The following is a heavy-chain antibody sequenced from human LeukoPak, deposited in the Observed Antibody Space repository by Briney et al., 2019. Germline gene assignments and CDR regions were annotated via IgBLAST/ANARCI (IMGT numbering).Heavy chain of an antibody. V-gene: IGHV1-24*01. CDR1: GYTLTELS. J-gene: IGHJ6*02. Sequence: ASVKVSCKVSGYTLTELSMHWVRQAPGKGLEWMGGFDPEDGETIYAQKFQGRVTMTEGTSTDTAYMELSSLRSEDTAVYYCATDLYYYYGMDVWGQGTTVTVSS. CDR2: FDPEDGET. CDR3: ATDLYYYYGMDV.